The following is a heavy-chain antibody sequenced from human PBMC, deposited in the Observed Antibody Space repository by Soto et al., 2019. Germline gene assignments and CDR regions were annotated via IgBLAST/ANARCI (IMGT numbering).Heavy chain of an antibody. J-gene: IGHJ4*02. CDR1: GFTFSSYA. Sequence: EVQLLESGGGLVQPGGSLRLSCTASGFTFSSYAMNWVRQAPGTGLEWVSVISGSGGSTYYADSVKGRFTISRANSKNTLYLQMNSLRAEDTAVYYCASRTSGWYFDYWGQGTLVTVSS. CDR3: ASRTSGWYFDY. CDR2: ISGSGGST. D-gene: IGHD6-19*01. V-gene: IGHV3-23*01.